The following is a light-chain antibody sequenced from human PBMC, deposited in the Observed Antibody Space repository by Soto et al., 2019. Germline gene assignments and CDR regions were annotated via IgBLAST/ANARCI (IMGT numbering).Light chain of an antibody. J-gene: IGLJ1*01. CDR1: ITDFCGYKY. CDR2: EVN. Sequence: QSVLTQPASVSGSPGQSITISCTGTITDFCGYKYVSWYQRHPGTAPKLMIFEVNVRPSGVADRFSGSKSGNTASLTISGLQPEDEADYYCSSFSRSSTPYVFGTGTKVTVL. CDR3: SSFSRSSTPYV. V-gene: IGLV2-14*01.